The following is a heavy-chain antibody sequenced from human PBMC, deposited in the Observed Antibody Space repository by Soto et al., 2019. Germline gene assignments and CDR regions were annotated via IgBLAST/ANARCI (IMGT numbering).Heavy chain of an antibody. CDR2: ISGSGGST. Sequence: GGSLRLSCAASGFTFSSYAMSWVRQAPGKGLEWVSAISGSGGSTYYADSVKGRFTISRDNSKNTLYLQTNSLRAEDTAVYYCAKDLAIFGVVTPCMDVWGQGTTVTVSS. D-gene: IGHD3-3*01. CDR1: GFTFSSYA. J-gene: IGHJ6*02. V-gene: IGHV3-23*01. CDR3: AKDLAIFGVVTPCMDV.